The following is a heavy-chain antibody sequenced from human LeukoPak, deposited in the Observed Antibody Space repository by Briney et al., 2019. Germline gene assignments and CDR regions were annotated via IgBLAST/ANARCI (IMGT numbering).Heavy chain of an antibody. V-gene: IGHV3-48*01. CDR1: GFPFIEYS. Sequence: GGSLRLFCTASGFPFIEYSMNWVRQAPGKGLEWISYIGIDSGNTKYADSVRGRFTISTDKAKNSLYLQMNSLRVEDTAVYYCARDHNYAFDNWGQGTLVSVAS. CDR3: ARDHNYAFDN. CDR2: IGIDSGNT. D-gene: IGHD1-1*01. J-gene: IGHJ4*02.